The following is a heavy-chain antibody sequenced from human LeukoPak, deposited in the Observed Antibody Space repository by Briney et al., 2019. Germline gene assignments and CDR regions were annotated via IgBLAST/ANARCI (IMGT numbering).Heavy chain of an antibody. D-gene: IGHD1-7*01. CDR3: TSGITGTFGNHY. CDR1: GFTFTNAW. J-gene: IGHJ4*02. CDR2: IKTKTDGGTT. Sequence: GGSLRLSCAASGFTFTNAWMSWVRQAPGKGLEWVGLIKTKTDGGTTDYAAPVKGRFTISRDDSKNTLSLQMNSLKTDDTAVYYCTSGITGTFGNHYWGQGTLVTVSP. V-gene: IGHV3-15*01.